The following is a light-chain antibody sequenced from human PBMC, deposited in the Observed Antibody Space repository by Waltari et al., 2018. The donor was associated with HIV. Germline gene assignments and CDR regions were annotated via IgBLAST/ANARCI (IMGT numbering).Light chain of an antibody. CDR3: QQYYSTPPT. V-gene: IGKV4-1*01. J-gene: IGKJ1*01. CDR1: QSIFYSSRNANY. CDR2: LAS. Sequence: DIVMTQSPHSLALSLGERATSNCQSSQSIFYSSRNANYFAWYQQKPGQSPKLLIYLASSRASGVPDRFSGSGSRTDFTLSISSLQSEDVAVYFCQQYYSTPPTFGQGTRVEIK.